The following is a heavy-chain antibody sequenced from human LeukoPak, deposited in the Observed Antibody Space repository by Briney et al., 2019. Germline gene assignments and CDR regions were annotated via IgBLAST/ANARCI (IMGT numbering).Heavy chain of an antibody. J-gene: IGHJ3*02. Sequence: GGSLRLSCAASGFTLSDHYMDWVRQAPGKGLEWVGRSRNKPNSYTTEYAASVKGRFTISRDDSKNSLYLQMNSLKTEDTAVYYCARSPGSDALDIWGQGTMVTVSS. CDR1: GFTLSDHY. D-gene: IGHD1-14*01. CDR3: ARSPGSDALDI. V-gene: IGHV3-72*01. CDR2: SRNKPNSYTT.